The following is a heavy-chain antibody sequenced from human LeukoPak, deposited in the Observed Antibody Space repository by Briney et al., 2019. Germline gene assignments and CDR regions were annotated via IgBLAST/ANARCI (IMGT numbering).Heavy chain of an antibody. Sequence: GGSLRLSCAASGFTFSDYFMTWIRQAPGKGLEWVSYISSSSNTNYADSVKGRFTISRDNAKNSLSLQMNSLRAEDTAVYYCARDRDDAFDIWGQGTMVTISS. CDR1: GFTFSDYF. J-gene: IGHJ3*02. V-gene: IGHV3-11*06. CDR2: ISSSSNT. CDR3: ARDRDDAFDI.